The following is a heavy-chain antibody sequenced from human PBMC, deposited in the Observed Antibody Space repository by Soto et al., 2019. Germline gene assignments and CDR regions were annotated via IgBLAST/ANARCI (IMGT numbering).Heavy chain of an antibody. CDR3: ARVGHLWFGELLYYYFDY. CDR1: GGSISSYY. CDR2: IYYSGST. Sequence: SETLSLTCTVSGGSISSYYWSWIRQPPWKGLEWIGYIYYSGSTNYNPSLKSRVTISVDTSKNQFSLKLSSVTAADTAVYYCARVGHLWFGELLYYYFDYWGQGTLVTVSS. J-gene: IGHJ4*02. V-gene: IGHV4-59*01. D-gene: IGHD3-10*01.